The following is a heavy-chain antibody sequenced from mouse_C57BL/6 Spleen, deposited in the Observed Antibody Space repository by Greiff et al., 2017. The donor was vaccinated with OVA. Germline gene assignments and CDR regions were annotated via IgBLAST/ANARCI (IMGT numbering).Heavy chain of an antibody. V-gene: IGHV1-81*01. Sequence: VQLQESGAELARPGASVKLSCKASGYTFTSYGISWVKQRTGQGLEWIGEIYPRSGNTYYNEKFKGKATLTADKSSSTAYMELRSLTSEDSAVYFCAREGDYYGSSPWFAYWGQGTLVTVSA. CDR1: GYTFTSYG. CDR3: AREGDYYGSSPWFAY. CDR2: IYPRSGNT. D-gene: IGHD1-1*01. J-gene: IGHJ3*01.